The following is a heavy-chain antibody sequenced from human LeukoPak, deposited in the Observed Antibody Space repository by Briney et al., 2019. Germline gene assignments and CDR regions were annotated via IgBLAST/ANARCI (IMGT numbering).Heavy chain of an antibody. D-gene: IGHD3-9*01. CDR2: IRYDGSNK. Sequence: GGPLRLSCAASGFTFSSYGTHWVRQAPGKGLEWVAFIRYDGSNKYYADSVKGRFTISRDNSKNTLYLQMNSLRAEDTAVYYCAKVFDILTGYPTPLDYWGQGTLVTVSS. J-gene: IGHJ4*02. CDR3: AKVFDILTGYPTPLDY. V-gene: IGHV3-30*02. CDR1: GFTFSSYG.